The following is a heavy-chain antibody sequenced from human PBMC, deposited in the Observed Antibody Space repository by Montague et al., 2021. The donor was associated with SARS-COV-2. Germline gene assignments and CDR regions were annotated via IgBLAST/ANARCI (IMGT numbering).Heavy chain of an antibody. CDR1: GFTFSSYG. CDR3: ANRGVRYFDAQGVWYYFDY. J-gene: IGHJ4*02. CDR2: ISDSGGST. Sequence: SLRLSCAASGFTFSSYGMTWVRQAPGKGLEWVSTISDSGGSTYYADSVKGRFTISRDNSKNTLYLQTNSLRAEDTAVYYCANRGVRYFDAQGVWYYFDYWGQGTLVTVSS. D-gene: IGHD3-9*01. V-gene: IGHV3-23*01.